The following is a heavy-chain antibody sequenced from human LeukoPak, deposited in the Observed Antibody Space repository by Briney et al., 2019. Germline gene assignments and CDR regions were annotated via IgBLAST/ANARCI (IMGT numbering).Heavy chain of an antibody. CDR3: ARDPDDYANFDY. CDR1: GGSISSSSYY. CDR2: IYYSGST. Sequence: SETLSLTCTVSGGSISSSSYYWGWIRQPPGKGLEWIGSIYYSGSTYYNPSLKSRVTISVDTSKNQFSLKLSSVTAADTAVYYCARDPDDYANFDYWGQGTLVTVSS. V-gene: IGHV4-39*07. J-gene: IGHJ4*02. D-gene: IGHD4-17*01.